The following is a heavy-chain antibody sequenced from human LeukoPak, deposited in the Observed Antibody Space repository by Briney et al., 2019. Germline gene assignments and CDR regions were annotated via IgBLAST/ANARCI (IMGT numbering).Heavy chain of an antibody. CDR2: IIPIFGTA. J-gene: IGHJ5*02. D-gene: IGHD4-23*01. Sequence: SVKVSCKASGGTFSSYAISWGRQAPGQGLEWMGGIIPIFGTANYAQKFQGRVTITADESTSTAYMELSSLRSEDTAVYYCARTVVNRFDPWGQGTLVTVSS. CDR3: ARTVVNRFDP. CDR1: GGTFSSYA. V-gene: IGHV1-69*01.